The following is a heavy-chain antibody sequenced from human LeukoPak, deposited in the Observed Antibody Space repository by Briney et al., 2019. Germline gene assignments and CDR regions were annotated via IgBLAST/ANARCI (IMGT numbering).Heavy chain of an antibody. CDR3: ARGSPPRRNYDSRGYYSYYFDY. J-gene: IGHJ4*02. D-gene: IGHD3-22*01. CDR2: ISAYNGNT. V-gene: IGHV1-18*01. CDR1: GYTFTSYG. Sequence: ASVKVSCKASGYTFTSYGITWVRQAPGQGLEWMGWISAYNGNTHYAQKLQGRVTMTTDTSTSTVYMELRSLRSDDTAVYYCARGSPPRRNYDSRGYYSYYFDYWGQGTLVTVSS.